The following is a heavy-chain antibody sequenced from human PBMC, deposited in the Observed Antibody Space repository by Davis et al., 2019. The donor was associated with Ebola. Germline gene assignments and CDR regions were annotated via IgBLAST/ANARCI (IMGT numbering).Heavy chain of an antibody. D-gene: IGHD3-10*01. J-gene: IGHJ6*04. V-gene: IGHV3-30*03. Sequence: PGGSLRLSCAASGFTFSSYGMHWVRQAPGKGLEWVAVISYDGSNKYYADSVKGRFTISRDNAKNTLYLQMNSLRAEDTAVYYCARGSVLLWFGESNPAFGMDVWGKGTTVTVSS. CDR2: ISYDGSNK. CDR3: ARGSVLLWFGESNPAFGMDV. CDR1: GFTFSSYG.